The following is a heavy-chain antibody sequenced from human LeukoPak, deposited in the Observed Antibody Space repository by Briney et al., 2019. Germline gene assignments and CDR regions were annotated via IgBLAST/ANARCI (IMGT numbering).Heavy chain of an antibody. J-gene: IGHJ4*02. V-gene: IGHV3-21*01. D-gene: IGHD2-8*01. CDR1: GFTFSSYS. Sequence: GGSLRLSCAASGFTFSSYSKNWVRQAPGKGLEWVSSLSGSSSYIYYADSLKGRFTISRDNAKNSLHLQMNSLRADDTAVYYCASRLSFTDDYWGQGTLVTVSS. CDR3: ASRLSFTDDY. CDR2: LSGSSSYI.